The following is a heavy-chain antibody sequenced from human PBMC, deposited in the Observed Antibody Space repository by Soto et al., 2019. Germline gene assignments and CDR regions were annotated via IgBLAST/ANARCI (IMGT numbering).Heavy chain of an antibody. CDR2: VNSDGSYT. V-gene: IGHV3-74*01. J-gene: IGHJ4*02. CDR1: GFTFNSYW. Sequence: EAQLVESGGGLVQPGGSLRLSCAASGFTFNSYWIHWVRQAPGKGLVWVSRVNSDGSYTDYADSVKGRFTISRDNAKNTSSLQMDNLRVDDTALYYCARVESLILIWGQGTLVTVSS. D-gene: IGHD2-21*01. CDR3: ARVESLILI.